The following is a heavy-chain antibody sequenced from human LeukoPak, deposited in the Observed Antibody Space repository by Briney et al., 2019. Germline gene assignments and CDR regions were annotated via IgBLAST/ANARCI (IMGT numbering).Heavy chain of an antibody. CDR1: GFTFSSYA. J-gene: IGHJ6*02. CDR3: AKGPNHYYYHYGMDV. V-gene: IGHV3-23*01. D-gene: IGHD2-8*01. CDR2: ISGSGGST. Sequence: AGGSLRLSCAASGFTFSSYAMSWVRQAPGKGLEWVSTISGSGGSTYYADSVKGRFTISRDNSKNTLYLQMNSLRAEDTAVYYCAKGPNHYYYHYGMDVWGQGTTVTVSS.